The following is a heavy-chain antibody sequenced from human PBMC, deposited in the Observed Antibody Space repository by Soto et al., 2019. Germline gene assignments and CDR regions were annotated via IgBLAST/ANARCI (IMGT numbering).Heavy chain of an antibody. V-gene: IGHV1-18*01. CDR1: GYNFNTYG. CDR2: ISVNSGTT. Sequence: ASVKVSCKASGYNFNTYGITWVRQAPGQGLEWMGWISVNSGTTNYAQKIQGRVTMTTDTSSSTAFMELRSLRSDDTAVYYCARNDTSGHYSDYWGQGTLVTVPS. CDR3: ARNDTSGHYSDY. D-gene: IGHD3-22*01. J-gene: IGHJ4*02.